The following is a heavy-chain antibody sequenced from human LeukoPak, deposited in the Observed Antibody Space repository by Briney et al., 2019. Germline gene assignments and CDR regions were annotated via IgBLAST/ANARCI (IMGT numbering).Heavy chain of an antibody. V-gene: IGHV3-30*03. CDR2: ISIDGSNT. J-gene: IGHJ4*02. CDR3: VRDRAPGIAVAGKLDY. D-gene: IGHD6-19*01. Sequence: GGSLRLSCEASGFTLGTYAMHWVRQPPGKGLEWVAVISIDGSNTNYADSLKARFTISRDNAKNTLYLQMHSPRPEDTAMYYCVRDRAPGIAVAGKLDYWGQGTLVTVSS. CDR1: GFTLGTYA.